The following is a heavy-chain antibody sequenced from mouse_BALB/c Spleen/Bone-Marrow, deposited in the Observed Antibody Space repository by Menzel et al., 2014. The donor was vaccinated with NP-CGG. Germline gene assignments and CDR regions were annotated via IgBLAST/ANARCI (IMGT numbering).Heavy chain of an antibody. J-gene: IGHJ2*01. V-gene: IGHV1-7*01. CDR3: ARSRTGTYFDY. Sequence: QVQLKQSGAELAKPGASVKMSCKASGYTFTSYWMHWVKQRPGQGLEWIGYINPSTGYTEYNQKFKDKATLTADKSSSTAYMQLSSLTSEDSAVYYCARSRTGTYFDYWGQGTTLTVPS. CDR1: GYTFTSYW. D-gene: IGHD4-1*01. CDR2: INPSTGYT.